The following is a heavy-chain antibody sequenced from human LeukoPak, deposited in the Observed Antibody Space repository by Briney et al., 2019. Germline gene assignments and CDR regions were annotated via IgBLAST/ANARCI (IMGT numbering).Heavy chain of an antibody. D-gene: IGHD6-19*01. CDR1: GGSISSTYYY. Sequence: PSETLSLTCTVSGGSISSTYYYWGWIRQPPGKGLEWIGNFHYSGSNSYNPSLKSRVTISVDTSKNQFSLKLSSVTAADTAVYYCARGPGRQWLDPYYFDYWGQGTLVTVSS. CDR2: FHYSGSN. CDR3: ARGPGRQWLDPYYFDY. J-gene: IGHJ4*02. V-gene: IGHV4-39*07.